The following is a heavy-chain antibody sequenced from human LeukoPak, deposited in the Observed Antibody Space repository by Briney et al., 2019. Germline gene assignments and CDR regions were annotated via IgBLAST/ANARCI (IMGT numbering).Heavy chain of an antibody. J-gene: IGHJ3*02. CDR1: GYTFTSYG. V-gene: IGHV1-18*01. CDR2: ISAYNGNT. Sequence: GASVKVSCKAPGYTFTSYGISWVRQAPGQGLEWMGWISAYNGNTNYAQKLQGRVTMTTDTSTSTAYMELRSLRSDDTAVYYCARDGRVVPAAIPDIWGQGTMVTVSS. D-gene: IGHD2-2*01. CDR3: ARDGRVVPAAIPDI.